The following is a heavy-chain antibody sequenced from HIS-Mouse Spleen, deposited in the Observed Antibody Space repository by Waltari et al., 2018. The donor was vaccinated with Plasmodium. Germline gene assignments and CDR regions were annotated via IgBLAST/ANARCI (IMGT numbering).Heavy chain of an antibody. V-gene: IGHV4-34*01. CDR3: ARVTSSGVYWYFDL. D-gene: IGHD3-3*01. CDR2: INHSGST. J-gene: IGHJ2*01. CDR1: GGSFSGYY. Sequence: QVQLQQWGAGLLKPSETLSLTCAVYGGSFSGYYWSWIRPPPGKGLEWIGEINHSGSTNYNPSLKSRVTISVDTSKNQFSLKLSSVTAADTAVYYCARVTSSGVYWYFDLWGCGTLVTVSS.